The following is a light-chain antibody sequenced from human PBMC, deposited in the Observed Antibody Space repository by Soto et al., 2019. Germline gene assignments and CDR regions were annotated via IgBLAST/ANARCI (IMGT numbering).Light chain of an antibody. CDR2: EVS. J-gene: IGLJ1*01. CDR1: SSDVGAYNY. V-gene: IGLV2-14*01. Sequence: QSALTQPASVSGSPGQSVAISCTGTSSDVGAYNYISWYQQHPGKAPKLLLSEVSNRPSGVSDRFSGSKSGNTASLTISGLQAEDEADYYCSSLTTTFPSVFSTGLKDTVL. CDR3: SSLTTTFPSV.